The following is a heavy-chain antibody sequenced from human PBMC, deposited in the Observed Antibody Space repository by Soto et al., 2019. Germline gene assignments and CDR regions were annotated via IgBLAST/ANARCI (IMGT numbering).Heavy chain of an antibody. CDR2: IYYSGST. V-gene: IGHV4-39*01. D-gene: IGHD6-13*01. J-gene: IGHJ4*02. Sequence: SETLSLTCAVSGDSMSSSDYYWGWIRQPPGKGLEWIGSIYYSGSTYYNPSLKSRVTISVDTSKNQFSLKLSSVTAADTAVYYCARGNSGAAAGTLTDYWGQGTLVTVSS. CDR1: GDSMSSSDYY. CDR3: ARGNSGAAAGTLTDY.